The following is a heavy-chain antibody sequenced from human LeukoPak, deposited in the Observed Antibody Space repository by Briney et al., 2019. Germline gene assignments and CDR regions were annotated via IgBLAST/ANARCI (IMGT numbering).Heavy chain of an antibody. V-gene: IGHV4-59*01. CDR1: GGSMSNYY. CDR2: IYDSGST. D-gene: IGHD3-10*01. Sequence: SETLSLTCTVSGGSMSNYYWSWIRQPPGKGVEWIGYIYDSGSTNYNPSLKSRVTISVDTSKNQFSLKVSSVTAADTAVYYCARDVSGTYYSSLDYYYGMDVWGQGTTVSVSS. CDR3: ARDVSGTYYSSLDYYYGMDV. J-gene: IGHJ6*02.